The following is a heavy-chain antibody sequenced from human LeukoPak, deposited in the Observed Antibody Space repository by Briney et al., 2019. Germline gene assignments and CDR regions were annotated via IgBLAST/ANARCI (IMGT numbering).Heavy chain of an antibody. J-gene: IGHJ4*02. CDR3: AKGPRAVEHSTQYFAY. Sequence: GGSLRLSCAASGFTFSAFGLSWVRQAPGKGLEWVSSITGSGGSTYYADSVKGRFTISRDSSKNTLYLQMKSLRAEDTAVYYCAKGPRAVEHSTQYFAYWGQGTLVTVSS. D-gene: IGHD1/OR15-1a*01. V-gene: IGHV3-23*01. CDR1: GFTFSAFG. CDR2: ITGSGGST.